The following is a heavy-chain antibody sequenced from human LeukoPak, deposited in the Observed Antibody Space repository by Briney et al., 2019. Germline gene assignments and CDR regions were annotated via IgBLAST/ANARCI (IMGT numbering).Heavy chain of an antibody. Sequence: LGGSLRLSCAASGFTFSDYYMSWIRQAPGKGLEWVSYISSSGSTIYYADSVMGRFTISRDNAKNSLYLQMNSLRAEDTAVYYCASGYSSSSYYFDYWGQGTPVTVSS. CDR3: ASGYSSSSYYFDY. CDR1: GFTFSDYY. V-gene: IGHV3-11*04. CDR2: ISSSGSTI. D-gene: IGHD6-6*01. J-gene: IGHJ4*02.